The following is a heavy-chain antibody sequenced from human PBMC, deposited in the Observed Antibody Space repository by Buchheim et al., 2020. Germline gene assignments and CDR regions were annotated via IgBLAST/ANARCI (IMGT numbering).Heavy chain of an antibody. J-gene: IGHJ4*02. Sequence: QLQLQESGPGLVKPSETLSLTCTVSGGSISSGSYYWGWIRQSPGKGLEWIAIIGHTGDTYYNPSLQRRVTISVDTSKNQFSLKLSSVTAADTAVYYCVRGIRVVVPGERAFDYWGQGTL. D-gene: IGHD7-27*01. CDR2: IGHTGDT. V-gene: IGHV4-39*07. CDR3: VRGIRVVVPGERAFDY. CDR1: GGSISSGSYY.